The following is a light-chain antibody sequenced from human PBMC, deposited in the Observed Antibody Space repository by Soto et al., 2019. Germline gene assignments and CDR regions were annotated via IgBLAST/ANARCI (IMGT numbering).Light chain of an antibody. CDR3: SSYSSGSTLGV. J-gene: IGLJ3*02. V-gene: IGLV2-14*01. CDR1: SSDIGGYKY. CDR2: EVN. Sequence: QSALTQPASVSGSPGQSITISCTGTSSDIGGYKYVSWYQHHPGKVPQLIIYEVNNRPSGVSNRFSGSKSGNTASLTISGLQAEDEAVYYSSSYSSGSTLGVFGGGTKVTVL.